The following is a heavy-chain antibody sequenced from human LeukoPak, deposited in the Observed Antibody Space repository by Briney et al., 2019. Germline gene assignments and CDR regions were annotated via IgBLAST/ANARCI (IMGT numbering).Heavy chain of an antibody. Sequence: ASVKVSCKASGGTFSSYGISWVRQAPGQGLEWMGWISGYNGDTNYAQNLQGRVTMTTDTSTSTAYMELRSLRSDDTAVYYCARDQYGGYSYGYWFDPWGQGTLVTVSS. J-gene: IGHJ5*02. D-gene: IGHD5-18*01. CDR2: ISGYNGDT. V-gene: IGHV1-18*01. CDR1: GGTFSSYG. CDR3: ARDQYGGYSYGYWFDP.